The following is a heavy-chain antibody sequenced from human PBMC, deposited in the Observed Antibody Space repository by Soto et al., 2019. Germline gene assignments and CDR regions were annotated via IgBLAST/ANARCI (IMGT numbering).Heavy chain of an antibody. D-gene: IGHD3-10*01. J-gene: IGHJ5*02. CDR1: GFSLSNARMG. CDR3: ARLWFGELMDNWFDP. Sequence: QVTLKESGPVLVKPTETLTLTCTVSGFSLSNARMGVSWIRQSPGKALEWLAHIFSNDEKSYSTSLKSRLTISKDTSKSQVVLTMTNMDPVDTATYYCARLWFGELMDNWFDPWGQGTLVTVSS. V-gene: IGHV2-26*01. CDR2: IFSNDEK.